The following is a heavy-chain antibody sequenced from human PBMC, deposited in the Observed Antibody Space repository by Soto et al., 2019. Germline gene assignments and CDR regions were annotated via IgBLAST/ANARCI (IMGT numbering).Heavy chain of an antibody. D-gene: IGHD6-13*01. Sequence: EVQLVESGGGLVPPGGSLRLSCAASGFTFSSYSMNWVRQAPGKGLEWVSYISSSSSTIYYADSVKGRFTISRDNAKNSLYLQMNSLRDEDTAVYYCARDPGGSSSWYGPFDYWGQGTLVTVSS. J-gene: IGHJ4*02. CDR2: ISSSSSTI. V-gene: IGHV3-48*02. CDR1: GFTFSSYS. CDR3: ARDPGGSSSWYGPFDY.